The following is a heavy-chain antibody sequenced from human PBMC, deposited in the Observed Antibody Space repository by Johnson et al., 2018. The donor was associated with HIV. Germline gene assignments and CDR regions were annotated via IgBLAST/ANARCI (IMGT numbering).Heavy chain of an antibody. V-gene: IGHV3-30*04. CDR2: ISYDGSNK. Sequence: QVQVVESGGGVVQPGRSLRLSCAASGFTFSSYVMHWVRQAPGKGLEWVALISYDGSNKYYADSVKGLFTISRDNSKNTLYLQMNSLRAEDTAVFYCARAIVVDDDAFDIWGQGTMVTVSS. J-gene: IGHJ3*02. CDR3: ARAIVVDDDAFDI. D-gene: IGHD3-22*01. CDR1: GFTFSSYV.